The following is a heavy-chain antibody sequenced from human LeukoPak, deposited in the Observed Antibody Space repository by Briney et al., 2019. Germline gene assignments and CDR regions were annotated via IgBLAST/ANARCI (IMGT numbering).Heavy chain of an antibody. Sequence: GGSLRLSCAASGFTFSSYWMSWVRQASGKGLEWVGRIRSKANTYATAYEASVKGRFTISRDDSKNTAYLQMNSLKTEDTAVYYCTRRDGGWYFDLWGRGTLVTVSS. CDR2: IRSKANTYAT. CDR1: GFTFSSYW. CDR3: TRRDGGWYFDL. V-gene: IGHV3-73*01. J-gene: IGHJ2*01.